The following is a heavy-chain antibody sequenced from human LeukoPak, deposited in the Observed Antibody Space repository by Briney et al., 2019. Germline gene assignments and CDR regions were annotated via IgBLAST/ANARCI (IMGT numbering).Heavy chain of an antibody. J-gene: IGHJ4*02. CDR3: TRGGGYSYGSFDY. Sequence: PGGSLRLSCAASGFTFSNYAMSWVRQAPGKGLEWVSVISGSGGRTYYADSVKGRFTISRDNAKNTLYLQMNSLRAEDTAVYYCTRGGGYSYGSFDYWGQGTLVTVSS. CDR1: GFTFSNYA. D-gene: IGHD5-18*01. CDR2: ISGSGGRT. V-gene: IGHV3-23*01.